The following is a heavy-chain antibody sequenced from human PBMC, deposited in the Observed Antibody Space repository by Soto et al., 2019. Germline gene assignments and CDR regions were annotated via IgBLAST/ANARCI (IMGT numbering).Heavy chain of an antibody. D-gene: IGHD2-2*02. CDR3: ARRGGYCSSTSCYSYYYYMDV. J-gene: IGHJ6*03. CDR2: IYYSGST. CDR1: RGSISSYS. V-gene: IGHV4-59*08. Sequence: TSQTLSLTRPVSRGSISSYSSTWIRQPPGKGPEWARYIYYSGSTNYNPSLKSRVTISVDTSKNQFSLKLSSVTAADTAVYYCARRGGYCSSTSCYSYYYYMDVCGKGTTVT.